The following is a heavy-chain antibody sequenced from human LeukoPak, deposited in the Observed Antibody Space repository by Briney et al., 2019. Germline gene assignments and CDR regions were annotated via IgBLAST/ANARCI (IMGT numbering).Heavy chain of an antibody. D-gene: IGHD3-10*01. CDR1: GFTFSSYW. CDR3: ARPLMYYYGSETYFWFDP. J-gene: IGHJ5*02. CDR2: IKQDGSEK. Sequence: GGSLRLSCAASGFTFSSYWMSWVRQAPGKGLEWVANIKQDGSEKYYVDSVKGRFTISRDNAKNSLSLQMNSLRAEDTAVYYCARPLMYYYGSETYFWFDPWGQGTLVTVSS. V-gene: IGHV3-7*01.